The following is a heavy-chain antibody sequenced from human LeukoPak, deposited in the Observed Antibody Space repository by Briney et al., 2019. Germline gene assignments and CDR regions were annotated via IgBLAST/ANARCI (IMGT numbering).Heavy chain of an antibody. V-gene: IGHV3-21*01. D-gene: IGHD6-19*01. CDR3: ARELRGEQWLVPLADY. Sequence: GGSLRLSCAASGFTFSSYSMNWVRQAPGKGLEWVSSISSSSSYIYYADSVKGRFTISRDNAKNSLYLQMNSLRAEDTAVYYCARELRGEQWLVPLADYWGQGTLVTVSS. CDR2: ISSSSSYI. J-gene: IGHJ4*02. CDR1: GFTFSSYS.